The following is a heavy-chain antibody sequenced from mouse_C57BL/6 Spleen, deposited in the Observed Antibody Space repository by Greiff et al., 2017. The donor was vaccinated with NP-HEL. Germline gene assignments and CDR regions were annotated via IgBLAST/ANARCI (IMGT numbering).Heavy chain of an antibody. CDR1: GFTFSSYG. CDR3: ASTVSQLGYYFDY. V-gene: IGHV5-6*01. D-gene: IGHD4-1*02. Sequence: EVQGVESGGDLVKPGGSLKLSCAASGFTFSSYGMSWVRQTPDKRLEWVATISSGGSYTYYTDSVKGRFTISRDNAKNTLYLQMSSLKSEDTAMYYCASTVSQLGYYFDYWGQGTTLTVSS. J-gene: IGHJ2*01. CDR2: ISSGGSYT.